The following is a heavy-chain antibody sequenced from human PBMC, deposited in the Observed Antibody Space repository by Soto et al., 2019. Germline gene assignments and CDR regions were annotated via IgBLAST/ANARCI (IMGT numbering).Heavy chain of an antibody. CDR1: GFTVSSNY. CDR2: IYSGGST. D-gene: IGHD5-18*01. V-gene: IGHV3-53*05. CDR3: TKDIIVDTAMITGYHFYGMAV. J-gene: IGHJ6*02. Sequence: GGSLRLSCAASGFTVSSNYMSWVRQAPGKGLGWVSVIYSGGSTCYADSVKGRFTISRDNSKNSLYLQMNGLRTEDTALYYCTKDIIVDTAMITGYHFYGMAVWGQGTTVTASS.